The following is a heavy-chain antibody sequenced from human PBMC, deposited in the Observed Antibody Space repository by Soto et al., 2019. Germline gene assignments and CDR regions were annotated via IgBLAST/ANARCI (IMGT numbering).Heavy chain of an antibody. Sequence: SQTLSLTCAISGDSVSSNSAAWNWIRQSPSRGLEWLGRTYYRSKWYNDYAVSVKSRITVNPDTSKNQFSLQLNSVTPEDTAVYYCARATAVAGNGARAFEIWGQGTMVTVSS. CDR2: TYYRSKWYN. V-gene: IGHV6-1*01. D-gene: IGHD6-19*01. J-gene: IGHJ3*02. CDR1: GDSVSSNSAA. CDR3: ARATAVAGNGARAFEI.